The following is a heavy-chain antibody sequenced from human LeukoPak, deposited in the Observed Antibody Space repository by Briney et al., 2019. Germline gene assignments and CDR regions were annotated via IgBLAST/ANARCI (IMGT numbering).Heavy chain of an antibody. J-gene: IGHJ4*02. V-gene: IGHV3-53*05. CDR2: IYSGGST. Sequence: PGGSLRLSCAASGFTFSSYEMNWVRQAPGKGLEWVSVIYSGGSTCYADSVKGRFTISRDNFKNTLYLQMDSLRVDDTAMYYCVLIAVGSNSWYFDYWGQGTLVTVSS. CDR3: VLIAVGSNSWYFDY. CDR1: GFTFSSYE. D-gene: IGHD6-13*01.